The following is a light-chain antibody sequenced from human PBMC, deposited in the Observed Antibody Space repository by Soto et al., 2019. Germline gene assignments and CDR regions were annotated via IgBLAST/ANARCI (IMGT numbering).Light chain of an antibody. Sequence: DIPMTQSPSSLSASVGDRVTITCQASQDISNYLDWYQEKPGKAHKLLNYDATNLETGVPSRFSGSGSGTDFTFTISSLQPEDIATAYCQQYDNLPPTITFGQGTRLEIK. V-gene: IGKV1-33*01. J-gene: IGKJ5*01. CDR2: DAT. CDR1: QDISNY. CDR3: QQYDNLPPTIT.